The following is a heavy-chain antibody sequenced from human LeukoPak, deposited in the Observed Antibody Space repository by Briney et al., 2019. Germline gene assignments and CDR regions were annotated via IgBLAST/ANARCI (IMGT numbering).Heavy chain of an antibody. J-gene: IGHJ5*02. CDR1: GGSFSGYY. CDR3: ARAPGYSSSSGGLDP. Sequence: SETLSLTCAVYGGSFSGYYWSWIRQPPGKGLEWIGEINHSGSTNYNPSLKSRVTISVDTSKNQFSLRLSSVAAADTAVYYCARAPGYSSSSGGLDPWGQGTLVTVSS. V-gene: IGHV4-34*01. D-gene: IGHD6-6*01. CDR2: INHSGST.